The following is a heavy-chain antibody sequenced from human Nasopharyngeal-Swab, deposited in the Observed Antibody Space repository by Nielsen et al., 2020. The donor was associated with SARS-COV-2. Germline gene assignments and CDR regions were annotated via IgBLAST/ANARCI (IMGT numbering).Heavy chain of an antibody. CDR3: AREGFAITIFGVVTRYGMDV. Sequence: ESLKISCTVSGGSVSSGSYYWSWIRPPPGKGLEWIGYIYYSGSTNYNPSLKSRVTISVDTSKNQFSLKLSSVTAADTAVYYCAREGFAITIFGVVTRYGMDVWGQGTTVTVSS. CDR2: IYYSGST. V-gene: IGHV4-61*01. J-gene: IGHJ6*02. D-gene: IGHD3-3*01. CDR1: GGSVSSGSYY.